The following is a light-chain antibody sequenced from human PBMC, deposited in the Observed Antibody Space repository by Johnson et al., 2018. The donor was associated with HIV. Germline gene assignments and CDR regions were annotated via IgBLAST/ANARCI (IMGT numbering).Light chain of an antibody. V-gene: IGLV1-51*02. CDR3: GTWDSSLGAHYV. Sequence: QSLLTQSPSVSAAPGQKVTISCSGSSSNIGNNYVSWYQQLPGTAPKLLIYEKNKRPSGIPDRFSASKSGTSATLDITGLQTGDEADYYCGTWDSSLGAHYVFGTGTKVTVL. CDR2: EKN. CDR1: SSNIGNNY. J-gene: IGLJ1*01.